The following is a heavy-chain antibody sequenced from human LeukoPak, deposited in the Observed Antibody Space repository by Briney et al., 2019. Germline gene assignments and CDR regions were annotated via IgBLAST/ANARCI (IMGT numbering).Heavy chain of an antibody. Sequence: SETLSLTCTVSGGSISSYFWSWIRQPPGKGLEWIGYMYYSGSSNYKPSLKSRVTISIDTSKSQFSLKLSSVTAADTAVYYCARHVVGWFDPWGQGTLVTVSS. D-gene: IGHD2-21*01. J-gene: IGHJ5*02. CDR3: ARHVVGWFDP. CDR1: GGSISSYF. CDR2: MYYSGSS. V-gene: IGHV4-59*08.